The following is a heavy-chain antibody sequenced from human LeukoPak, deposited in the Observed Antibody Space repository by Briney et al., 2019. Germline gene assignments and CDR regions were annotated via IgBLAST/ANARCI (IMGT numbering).Heavy chain of an antibody. CDR1: GGSISSYY. Sequence: SETLSLTCTVSGGSISSYYWSWIRQPPGKGLEWIGYIYYSGSTNYNPSPKSRVTISVDTSKNQFSLKLSSVTAADTAVYYCARVGGSNLYYYGMDVWGRGTTVTVSS. V-gene: IGHV4-59*01. J-gene: IGHJ6*02. CDR3: ARVGGSNLYYYGMDV. CDR2: IYYSGST. D-gene: IGHD3-16*01.